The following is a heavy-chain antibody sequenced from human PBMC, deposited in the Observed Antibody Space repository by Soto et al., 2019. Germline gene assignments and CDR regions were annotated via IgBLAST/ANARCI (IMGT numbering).Heavy chain of an antibody. Sequence: ASVKVSGKASGFSLTGDYFHWIRAAPGQGLEWLGWINPNTGGTTYAQKFQCRVTLTWDTSIKTAYMELSSLRPEDTAMYYCARERYQVLSAGMDVLGQVTSVTVSS. J-gene: IGHJ6*02. V-gene: IGHV1-2*02. CDR1: GFSLTGDY. CDR2: INPNTGGT. D-gene: IGHD3-16*01. CDR3: ARERYQVLSAGMDV.